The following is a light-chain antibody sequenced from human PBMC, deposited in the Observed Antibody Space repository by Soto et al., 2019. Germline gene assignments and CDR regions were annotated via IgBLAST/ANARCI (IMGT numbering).Light chain of an antibody. CDR3: LQHNSYPRT. J-gene: IGKJ1*01. V-gene: IGKV1-17*03. Sequence: DIQMTQSPSSVSASVGERVTITCRASQGISSYLAWYQHKPGKDPKLLIYAASTLQSGVPSRFSGSGSGTEFTLTISSLQPEDFATYYCLQHNSYPRTFGQGTKWIS. CDR1: QGISSY. CDR2: AAS.